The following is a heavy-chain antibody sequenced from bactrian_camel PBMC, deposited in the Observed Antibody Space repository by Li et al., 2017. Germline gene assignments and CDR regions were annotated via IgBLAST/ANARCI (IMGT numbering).Heavy chain of an antibody. D-gene: IGHD2*01. J-gene: IGHJ4*01. CDR3: VPCHYSWSAFPF. CDR1: GLTFSNYD. Sequence: DVQLVESGGGLVQPGGSLRLSCAASGLTFSNYDMGWVRQAPGKGLELVSHINGDGGSTYYAASVKGRFTISRDNAKNTLYLQLNSLKTEDTAMYYCVPCHYSWSAFPFWGQGTQVTVS. CDR2: INGDGGST. V-gene: IGHV3S31*01.